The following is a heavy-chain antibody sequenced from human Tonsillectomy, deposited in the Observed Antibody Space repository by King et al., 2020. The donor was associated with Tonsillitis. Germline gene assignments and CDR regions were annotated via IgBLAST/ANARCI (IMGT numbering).Heavy chain of an antibody. V-gene: IGHV3-48*01. CDR2: ISSSSSTI. Sequence: VQLVESGGGLVQPGGSLRLSCAASGFTFSSYSMNWVRQAPGKGLEWVSYISSSSSTIYYADSVKGRFTISRDNAKNSLYLQMNSRRAEDTAVYYCARTLIIRASYFDLWGRGTLVTVSS. CDR1: GFTFSSYS. J-gene: IGHJ2*01. CDR3: ARTLIIRASYFDL. D-gene: IGHD3-10*01.